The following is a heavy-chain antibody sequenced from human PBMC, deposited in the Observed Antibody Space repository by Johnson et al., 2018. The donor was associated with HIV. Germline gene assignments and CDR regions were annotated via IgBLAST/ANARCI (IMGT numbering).Heavy chain of an antibody. J-gene: IGHJ3*02. D-gene: IGHD2-2*01. CDR1: GFTFSSYG. V-gene: IGHV3-30*02. CDR3: ARVAPAHDAFDI. CDR2: IRYDGSNK. Sequence: QVQLVESGGGVVQPGGSLRLSCAASGFTFSSYGMHWVRQAPGKGLEWVAFIRYDGSNKYYADSVKGRFTISSDNSKNTLYLQMNSLRAEDTAVYYCARVAPAHDAFDIWGQGTMVTVSS.